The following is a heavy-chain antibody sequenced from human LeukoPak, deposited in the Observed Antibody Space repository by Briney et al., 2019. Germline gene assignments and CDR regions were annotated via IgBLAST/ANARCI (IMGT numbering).Heavy chain of an antibody. CDR3: ARESTTGYGDYYYYGMDV. CDR2: ISSSGSTI. CDR1: GFTFSDYY. Sequence: PGGSLRLSCAASGFTFSDYYMSWIRQAPGKGLEWVSYISSSGSTIYYADSVKGRFTISRDNAKNSLYLQMNSLRAEDTAVYYCARESTTGYGDYYYYGMDVWGQGTTVTVSS. V-gene: IGHV3-11*01. J-gene: IGHJ6*02. D-gene: IGHD5-12*01.